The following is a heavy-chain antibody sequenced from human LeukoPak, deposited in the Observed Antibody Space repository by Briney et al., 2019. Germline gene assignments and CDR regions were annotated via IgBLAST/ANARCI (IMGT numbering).Heavy chain of an antibody. CDR2: FSASGGNT. J-gene: IGHJ1*01. Sequence: PGRSLRLSCAGSRFTFSDFGMHWVRQAPGKGLEWVSTFSASGGNTYYADSVKGRFTISRDISKNTLYLQLTSLRADDTAVYYCAKERGYGDLSEYFQHWGQGTLVTVSS. CDR3: AKERGYGDLSEYFQH. V-gene: IGHV3-23*01. CDR1: RFTFSDFG. D-gene: IGHD4-17*01.